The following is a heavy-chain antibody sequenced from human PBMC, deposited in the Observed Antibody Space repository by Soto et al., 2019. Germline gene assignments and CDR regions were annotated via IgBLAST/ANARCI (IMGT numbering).Heavy chain of an antibody. V-gene: IGHV3-64*01. CDR1: GFTFSSYA. J-gene: IGHJ4*02. D-gene: IGHD6-13*01. CDR3: ARGGGSAAGTFDY. Sequence: PGGSLRLSCAASGFTFSSYAMHWVRQAPGKGLEYVSAISSNGGSTYYANSVKGRFTISRDNSKNTLYLQMGSLRAEDMAVYYFARGGGSAAGTFDYWGQGTLVTVSS. CDR2: ISSNGGST.